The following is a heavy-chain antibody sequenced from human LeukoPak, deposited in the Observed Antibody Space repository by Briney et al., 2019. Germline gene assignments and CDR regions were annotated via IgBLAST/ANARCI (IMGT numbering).Heavy chain of an antibody. CDR1: GGSISSYY. V-gene: IGHV4-59*01. CDR2: IYYSGST. CDR3: AREAPHDAFDI. Sequence: SETLSLTCTVSGGSISSYYWSWIRQPPGKGLEWIGYIYYSGSTNYNPSLKSRVTISVDTSKNQFSLKLSSMTAADTAVYYCAREAPHDAFDIWGQGTMVTVSS. J-gene: IGHJ3*02.